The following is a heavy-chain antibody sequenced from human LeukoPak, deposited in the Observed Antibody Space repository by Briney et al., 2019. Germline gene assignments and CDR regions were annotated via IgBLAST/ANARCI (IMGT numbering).Heavy chain of an antibody. J-gene: IGHJ4*02. V-gene: IGHV1-2*06. D-gene: IGHD3-22*01. CDR2: INPNSGGT. CDR3: ASVSDYDSSGYRADY. CDR1: GYTFTGYY. Sequence: ASXXVSCKASGYTFTGYYMHWVRQAPGQGLEWMGRINPNSGGTNYAKKFQGRVTMTRDTSISTAYMELSRLRSDDTAVYYCASVSDYDSSGYRADYWGQGTLVTVSS.